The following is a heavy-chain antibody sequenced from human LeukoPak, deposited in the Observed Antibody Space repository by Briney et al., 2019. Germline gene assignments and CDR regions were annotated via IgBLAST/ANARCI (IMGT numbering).Heavy chain of an antibody. J-gene: IGHJ4*02. CDR1: GYTLTELS. Sequence: ASVKVSCKVSGYTLTELSMHWVRQAPGKGLEWMGGFDPEDGETIYAQKFQGRVTMTEDTSTDTAYMELSSLRSEDTAVYYCATKYCGGGCYSEFDYWGQGTLVTVSS. V-gene: IGHV1-24*01. CDR2: FDPEDGET. D-gene: IGHD2-21*02. CDR3: ATKYCGGGCYSEFDY.